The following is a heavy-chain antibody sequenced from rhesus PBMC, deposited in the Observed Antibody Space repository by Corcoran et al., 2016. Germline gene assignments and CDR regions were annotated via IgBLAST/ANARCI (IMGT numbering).Heavy chain of an antibody. CDR2: IIPLVGIT. D-gene: IGHD3-9*01. Sequence: QVQLVQSGAEVKKPGASVKVSCKAAGFTFGSYAISWVRRAPGQGLAWMGVIIPLVGITNYAEKFQGRVTITADTSTSTAYMELSSLRSEDTAVYYCAREMRDDYGYYYTDNRFDVWGAGVLVTVSS. CDR3: AREMRDDYGYYYTDNRFDV. CDR1: GFTFGSYA. J-gene: IGHJ5-1*01. V-gene: IGHV1-198*02.